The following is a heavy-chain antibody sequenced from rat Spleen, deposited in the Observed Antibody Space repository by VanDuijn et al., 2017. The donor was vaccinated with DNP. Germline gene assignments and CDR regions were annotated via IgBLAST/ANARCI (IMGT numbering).Heavy chain of an antibody. CDR2: INTDGGST. CDR1: GFTFSSYW. V-gene: IGHV5-58*01. CDR3: AKDAGNRDY. D-gene: IGHD4-3*01. Sequence: EVQLVETGGGLVQPGRSLKLSCVASGFTFSSYWMYWIRQAPGKGLEWIASINTDGGSTYYPVSVEGRFTISRDNAENTLYLQMNSLRSEDTATYYCAKDAGNRDYWGQGVMVTVSS. J-gene: IGHJ2*01.